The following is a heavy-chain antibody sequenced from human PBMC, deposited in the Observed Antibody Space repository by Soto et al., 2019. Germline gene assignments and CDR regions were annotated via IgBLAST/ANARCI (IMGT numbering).Heavy chain of an antibody. D-gene: IGHD2-2*01. CDR3: ARDRPPYSTKYYFDY. CDR1: GFTFSTYA. V-gene: IGHV3-23*01. Sequence: PGGSLRLSCAASGFTFSTYAMNWVRQPPGKGLEWVSSISGSGAYTYYADSVQGRFTISRDNSKNTLNLQMNSLRAEDTAVYYCARDRPPYSTKYYFDYWGQGTMVTVSS. CDR2: ISGSGAYT. J-gene: IGHJ4*02.